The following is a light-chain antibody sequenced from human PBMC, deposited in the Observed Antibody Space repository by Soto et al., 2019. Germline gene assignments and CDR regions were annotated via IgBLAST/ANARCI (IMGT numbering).Light chain of an antibody. J-gene: IGKJ4*01. CDR3: QQRSNWPALT. Sequence: DIQMTQSPTTLSASVGDRVTITCRASQSISSWLAWYQQNPGKAPNLLVYKASSLESGVPSRFSGSGSGTEFTLTISSLEPEDFAIYYCQQRSNWPALTFGGGTNVELK. V-gene: IGKV1-5*03. CDR2: KAS. CDR1: QSISSW.